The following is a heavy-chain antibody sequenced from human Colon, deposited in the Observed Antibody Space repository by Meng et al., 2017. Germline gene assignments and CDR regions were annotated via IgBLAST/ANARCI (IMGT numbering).Heavy chain of an antibody. CDR1: GFNFSDYP. Sequence: GASLKISCAASGFNFSDYPMHWVRQAPGQGLEWVSLISSSSNYRYYADSGRSRFTISRDNTKNSLYLQMNRPRAEDTAVYYCVRAPGFLSAGSHYWGQGTLVTVSS. J-gene: IGHJ4*02. D-gene: IGHD3-3*01. CDR2: ISSSSNYR. V-gene: IGHV3-21*01. CDR3: VRAPGFLSAGSHY.